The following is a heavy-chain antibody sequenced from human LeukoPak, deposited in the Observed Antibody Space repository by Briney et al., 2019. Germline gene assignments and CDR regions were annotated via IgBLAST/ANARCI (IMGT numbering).Heavy chain of an antibody. J-gene: IGHJ4*02. CDR2: ISYDGSNK. CDR3: ARGLCSSTSCYTTDFDY. Sequence: GRSRRLSCAASGFTFSSYAMHWVRQAPGKGLEWVAVISYDGSNKYYADSVKGRFTISRDNSKNTLYLQMNSLRAEDTAVYYCARGLCSSTSCYTTDFDYWGQGTLVTVSS. CDR1: GFTFSSYA. D-gene: IGHD2-2*02. V-gene: IGHV3-30-3*01.